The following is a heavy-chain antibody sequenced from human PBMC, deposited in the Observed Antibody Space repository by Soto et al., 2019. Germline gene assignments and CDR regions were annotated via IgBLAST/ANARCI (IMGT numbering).Heavy chain of an antibody. Sequence: SETLSLTCAVYGGSFSCYYWSWIRQPPGKGLEWIGEINHSGSTNYNPSLKSRVTISVDTSKNQFSLKLSSVTAADTAVYYCARNRFYYYYGMDVWGQGTTVTVSS. V-gene: IGHV4-34*01. CDR1: GGSFSCYY. CDR3: ARNRFYYYYGMDV. CDR2: INHSGST. J-gene: IGHJ6*02.